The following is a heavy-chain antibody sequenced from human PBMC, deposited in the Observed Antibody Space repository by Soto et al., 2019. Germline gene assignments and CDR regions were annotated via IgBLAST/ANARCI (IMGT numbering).Heavy chain of an antibody. D-gene: IGHD1-7*01. Sequence: GGSLRLSCASSVFTFISYGMHWVRQAPGKGLEWVTAISYDASSEYYADSVEGRFTISRDNSKNTLYLQMNSLRPEDTAVYYCAKDEELHLSAFDIWGQGTVVTVSS. CDR1: VFTFISYG. J-gene: IGHJ3*02. V-gene: IGHV3-30*18. CDR3: AKDEELHLSAFDI. CDR2: ISYDASSE.